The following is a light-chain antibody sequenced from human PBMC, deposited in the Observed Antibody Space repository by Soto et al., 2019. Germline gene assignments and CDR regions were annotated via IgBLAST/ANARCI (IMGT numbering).Light chain of an antibody. J-gene: IGKJ5*01. CDR2: GAS. CDR3: QQYGYSPIT. V-gene: IGKV3-20*01. CDR1: QSVSSNY. Sequence: SVLTRLPINLSVYPGEGESVSLRAGQSVSSNYLAWYQQKPGQAPRLLIYGASSRATGIPDKFSGSGSGTDFTLTIDGLEPEDFAVYYCQQYGYSPITFGQGTRLEIK.